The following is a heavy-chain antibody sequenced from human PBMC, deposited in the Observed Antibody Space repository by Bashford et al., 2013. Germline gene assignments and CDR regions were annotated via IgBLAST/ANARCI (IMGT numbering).Heavy chain of an antibody. V-gene: IGHV4-30-4*01. D-gene: IGHD3-9*01. CDR2: IYYSGST. Sequence: SWIRQPPGKGLEWIGYIYYSGSTHYNPSLKSRVTISVDTSKNQFSLKLSSVTAADTAVYYCARHSVTIFLFDYWGQGTLVTVSS. CDR3: ARHSVTIFLFDY. J-gene: IGHJ4*02.